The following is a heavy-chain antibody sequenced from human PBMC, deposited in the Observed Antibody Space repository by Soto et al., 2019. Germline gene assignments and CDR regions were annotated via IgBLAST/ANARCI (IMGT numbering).Heavy chain of an antibody. CDR1: GYTFTRYG. V-gene: IGHV1-18*01. J-gene: IGHJ5*02. Sequence: QVQLVQSGPEVKKPGTSVRVSCTASGYTFTRYGISRVRQAPGQGLEYMGWISPSNGNTHHAQNVQGRLTMTTDTSSSTAYMELRGLRSDDTAGYYCARDSALLWYGELFDPWGQGTLVTVSS. CDR3: ARDSALLWYGELFDP. D-gene: IGHD3-10*01. CDR2: ISPSNGNT.